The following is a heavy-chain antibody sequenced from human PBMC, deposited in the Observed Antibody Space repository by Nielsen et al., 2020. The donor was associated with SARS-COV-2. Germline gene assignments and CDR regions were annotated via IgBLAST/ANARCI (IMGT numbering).Heavy chain of an antibody. CDR2: INPSGGST. CDR3: ARDGYYYDSSGYFRPPVGSFDY. D-gene: IGHD3-22*01. Sequence: ASVKVSCKASGYTFTSYYMHWVRQAPGQGLEWMGIINPSGGSTSYAQKFQGRVTMTRDTSTSTVYMELSSLRSEDTAVYYCARDGYYYDSSGYFRPPVGSFDYWGQGTLVTVSS. J-gene: IGHJ4*02. V-gene: IGHV1-46*01. CDR1: GYTFTSYY.